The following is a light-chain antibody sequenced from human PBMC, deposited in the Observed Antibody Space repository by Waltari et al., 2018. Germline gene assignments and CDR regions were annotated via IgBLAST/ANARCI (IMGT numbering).Light chain of an antibody. CDR1: QSVLSSSNNKNF. CDR3: QQYYITPPT. V-gene: IGKV4-1*01. J-gene: IGKJ1*01. CDR2: WAS. Sequence: DILMTQSPDSLTVSLGERATVNCKSSQSVLSSSNNKNFLAWYQQKPGQPPKLLIYWASTRGSGVPDRFSGSGSGTDFTLTISSLQAEDVAVYYCQQYYITPPTFGQGTKVEIK.